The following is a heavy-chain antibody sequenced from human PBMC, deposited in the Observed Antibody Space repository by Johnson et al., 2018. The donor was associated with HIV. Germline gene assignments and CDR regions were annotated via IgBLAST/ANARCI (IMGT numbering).Heavy chain of an antibody. CDR3: TTDVPGGPYYNAFDI. CDR1: GFTFSSYP. J-gene: IGHJ3*02. D-gene: IGHD1-26*01. V-gene: IGHV3-30*04. CDR2: ISFDGSNK. Sequence: QVQLVESGGGVVQPGRSLRLSCAASGFTFSSYPMHWVRQAPGKGLEWVAVISFDGSNKYYTDSVTGRFTISRDDSKNTLYLQMNSLKTEDTALYYCTTDVPGGPYYNAFDIWGQGTMVTVSS.